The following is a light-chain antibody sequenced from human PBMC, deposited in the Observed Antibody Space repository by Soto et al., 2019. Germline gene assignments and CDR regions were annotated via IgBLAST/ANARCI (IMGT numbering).Light chain of an antibody. J-gene: IGKJ5*01. CDR3: QQGLSFPIT. CDR2: AAS. V-gene: IGKV1-12*01. CDR1: QDVSTW. Sequence: DIQMTQSPSSVSASVGDTVTITCRASQDVSTWLAWYQQRPGKAPNLQIYAASSLQIRVPSRFSGSGSGTDIPRTIAGLQAEDFATYYCQQGLSFPITLGQGTRLDNK.